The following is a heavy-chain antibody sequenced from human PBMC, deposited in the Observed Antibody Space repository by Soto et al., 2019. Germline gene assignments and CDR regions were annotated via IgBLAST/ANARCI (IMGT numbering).Heavy chain of an antibody. D-gene: IGHD2-21*01. Sequence: GGSLRLSSAASGFNVKTTYMTWVRQAPGEGLEWVSVIHNSGATYYADSVKGRFTISKDNSKNTVYLQMSSLRAEDTAMYYCAREYSYSSPAWGQGTLVPVYS. J-gene: IGHJ1*01. CDR1: GFNVKTTY. CDR3: AREYSYSSPA. CDR2: IHNSGAT. V-gene: IGHV3-53*01.